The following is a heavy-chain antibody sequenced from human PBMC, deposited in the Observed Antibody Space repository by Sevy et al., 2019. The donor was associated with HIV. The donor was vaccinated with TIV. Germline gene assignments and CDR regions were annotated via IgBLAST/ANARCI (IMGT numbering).Heavy chain of an antibody. CDR1: GGSISSSSYY. J-gene: IGHJ1*01. CDR2: IYYSGST. CDR3: ARHKGDIVVVPAANEYFQH. V-gene: IGHV4-39*01. Sequence: SETLSLTCTVSGGSISSSSYYWGWIRQPPGKGLEWIGSIYYSGSTYYNPSLKSRVTISVDTSKNQFSLKLSSVTAADTAVYYCARHKGDIVVVPAANEYFQHWGQGTLVTVSS. D-gene: IGHD2-2*01.